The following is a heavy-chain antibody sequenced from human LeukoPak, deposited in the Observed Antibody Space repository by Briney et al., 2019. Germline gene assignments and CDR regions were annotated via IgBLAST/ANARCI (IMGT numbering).Heavy chain of an antibody. Sequence: SETLSLTCTVSGGSISNYYWNWIRQPPGKGLEWVGHISYSGGTKYNPSLQSRVTISIDTSKNQFSLNLSSVTAADTAVYYCARRVVMSATGVPDTWLDPWGQGILVTVSS. CDR2: ISYSGGT. CDR1: GGSISNYY. CDR3: ARRVVMSATGVPDTWLDP. V-gene: IGHV4-59*08. J-gene: IGHJ5*02. D-gene: IGHD2-8*02.